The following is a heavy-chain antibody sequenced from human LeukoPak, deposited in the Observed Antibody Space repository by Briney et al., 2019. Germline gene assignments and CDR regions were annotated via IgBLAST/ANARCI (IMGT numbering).Heavy chain of an antibody. CDR3: AKDSSSSNYYYGLDV. J-gene: IGHJ6*02. CDR1: GFPFSNYG. V-gene: IGHV3-30*02. D-gene: IGHD6-13*01. Sequence: GGSLRLSCAASGFPFSNYGMHWVRQAPGQGLEWVSSISDDGSKKYYADSVKGRFTISRDNSKNTLSPQLNSLRGDDTGMYFCAKDSSSSNYYYGLDVWGQGTTVTVSS. CDR2: ISDDGSKK.